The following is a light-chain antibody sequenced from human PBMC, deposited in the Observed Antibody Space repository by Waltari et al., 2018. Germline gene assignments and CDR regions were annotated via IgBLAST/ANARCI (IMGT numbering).Light chain of an antibody. CDR3: QQYYSTPWT. CDR1: QTINKY. Sequence: DIQMTQSPSSLSASVGDRVTITCRASQTINKYLNWYQKKPGRAPKVLISVISYLHTGVPSRFSGSGSGTDFTLTISSLQAEDVAVYYCQQYYSTPWTFGQGTKVEIK. J-gene: IGKJ1*01. CDR2: VIS. V-gene: IGKV1-39*01.